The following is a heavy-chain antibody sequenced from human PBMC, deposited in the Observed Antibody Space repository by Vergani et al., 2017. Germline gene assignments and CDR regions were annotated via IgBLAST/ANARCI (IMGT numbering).Heavy chain of an antibody. Sequence: QVQLVESGGGVVQPGRSLRLSCAASGFTFSDYYMSWIRQAPGKGLEWVSYISSSGSTIYYADSVKGRFTISRDNAKNSLYLQMNSLRAEDTAVYYCARSETFVSYGAYYYYGMDVWGQGTTVTVSS. J-gene: IGHJ6*02. CDR1: GFTFSDYY. CDR2: ISSSGSTI. D-gene: IGHD4/OR15-4a*01. V-gene: IGHV3-11*01. CDR3: ARSETFVSYGAYYYYGMDV.